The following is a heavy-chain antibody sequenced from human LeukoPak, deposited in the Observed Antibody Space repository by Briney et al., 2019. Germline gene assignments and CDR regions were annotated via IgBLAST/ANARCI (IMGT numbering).Heavy chain of an antibody. Sequence: GGSLRLSCAASGFTVSSNYMSWVRQAPGKGLEWVSIIYSGGSTYYADSVKGRFTISRDNSKNTLYLQMNSLRADDTAVYYCARSLRVRGVPDYMDVWGKGTTVTISS. J-gene: IGHJ6*03. CDR2: IYSGGST. CDR1: GFTVSSNY. D-gene: IGHD3-10*01. V-gene: IGHV3-66*01. CDR3: ARSLRVRGVPDYMDV.